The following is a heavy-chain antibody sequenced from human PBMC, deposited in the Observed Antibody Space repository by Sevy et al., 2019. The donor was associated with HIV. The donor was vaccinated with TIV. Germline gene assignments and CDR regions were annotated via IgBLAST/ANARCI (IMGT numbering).Heavy chain of an antibody. D-gene: IGHD3-3*01. CDR1: GDSLSSADFY. V-gene: IGHV4-30-4*01. Sequence: SETLSLTCSVSGDSLSSADFYWSWVRQPPGKGLEWIGYFFYSDNFYYNPSLKSRLTISVDTSKNQFSLKLTSVTAADSAVYYCARSQNVESDPFDYWGQGTPVTVSS. CDR2: FFYSDNF. CDR3: ARSQNVESDPFDY. J-gene: IGHJ4*02.